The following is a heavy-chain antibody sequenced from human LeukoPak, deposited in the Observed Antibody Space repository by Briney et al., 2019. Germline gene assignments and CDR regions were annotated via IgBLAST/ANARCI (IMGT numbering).Heavy chain of an antibody. J-gene: IGHJ4*02. V-gene: IGHV3-21*01. CDR1: GFTFSTYT. Sequence: GGSLRLSCAASGFTFSTYTMDWVRQAPGKGLEWVSSISSSSSNIYYADSVKGRFTISRDNAMNSVYLQMNSLRVEDTAVYYCARGYQRPDYWGQGTLITVSS. CDR3: ARGYQRPDY. D-gene: IGHD2-2*01. CDR2: ISSSSSNI.